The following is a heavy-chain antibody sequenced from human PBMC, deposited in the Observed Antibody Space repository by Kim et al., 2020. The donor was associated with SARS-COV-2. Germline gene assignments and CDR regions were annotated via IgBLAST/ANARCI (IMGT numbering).Heavy chain of an antibody. Sequence: YHPSLKSRVTISVDTSKNQFSLKLSSVTAADTAVYYCARGYRSSSPFDIWGQGTMVTVSS. D-gene: IGHD6-6*01. CDR3: ARGYRSSSPFDI. J-gene: IGHJ3*02. V-gene: IGHV4-34*01.